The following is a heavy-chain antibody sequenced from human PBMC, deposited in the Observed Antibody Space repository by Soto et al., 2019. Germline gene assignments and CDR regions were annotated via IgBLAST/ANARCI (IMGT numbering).Heavy chain of an antibody. CDR3: ARGSRNWNYYWFDP. Sequence: QVQLQESGPGLVKPSETLSLTGTVSGGSVSSGSYYWSWIRQPPGKGLEWIGYIYYSGSTNYNPSLKSRVTISVDTSKNQFSLKLSSVTAADTAVYYCARGSRNWNYYWFDPWGQGTLVTVSS. D-gene: IGHD1-7*01. J-gene: IGHJ5*02. CDR2: IYYSGST. CDR1: GGSVSSGSYY. V-gene: IGHV4-61*01.